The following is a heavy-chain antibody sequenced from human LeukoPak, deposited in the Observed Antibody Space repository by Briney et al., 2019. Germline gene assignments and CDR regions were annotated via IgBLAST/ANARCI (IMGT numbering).Heavy chain of an antibody. J-gene: IGHJ5*02. D-gene: IGHD6-6*01. CDR3: ARRVSSSGWFDP. CDR2: IDPSDSYT. Sequence: GESLKISCKGSGYSINNYWISWVRQMPGKGLEWMGRIDPSDSYTNYSPSFQGHVTISADKSISTAYLQWSSLKASDTAMYYCARRVSSSGWFDPWGQGTLVTVSP. V-gene: IGHV5-10-1*01. CDR1: GYSINNYW.